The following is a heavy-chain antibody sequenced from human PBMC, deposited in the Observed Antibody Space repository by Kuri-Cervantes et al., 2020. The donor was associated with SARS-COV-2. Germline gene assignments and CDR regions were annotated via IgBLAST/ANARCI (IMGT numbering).Heavy chain of an antibody. CDR2: ISYDGSNK. CDR1: GFTFSSYA. J-gene: IGHJ4*02. Sequence: GGSLRLSCAASGFTFSSYAMHWVRQAPGKGLEWVAVISYDGSNKYYADSVKGRFTISRDNSKNTLYLQMNSLRAEDTAVYYCARAIDYWGQGTLVTVSS. V-gene: IGHV3-30-3*01. CDR3: ARAIDY.